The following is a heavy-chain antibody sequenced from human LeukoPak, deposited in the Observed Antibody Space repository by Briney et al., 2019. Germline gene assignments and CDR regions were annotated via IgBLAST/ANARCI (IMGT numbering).Heavy chain of an antibody. J-gene: IGHJ5*02. CDR1: GGSISSGGYY. CDR2: IYYSGST. D-gene: IGHD6-19*01. Sequence: PSETLSLTCTVSGGSISSGGYYWSWIRQHPGKGLEWIGYIYYSGSTNYNPSLKSRVTISVDTSKNQFSLKLSSVTAADTAVYYCAGGWSSGPPWNWFNPWGQGTLVTVSS. CDR3: AGGWSSGPPWNWFNP. V-gene: IGHV4-31*03.